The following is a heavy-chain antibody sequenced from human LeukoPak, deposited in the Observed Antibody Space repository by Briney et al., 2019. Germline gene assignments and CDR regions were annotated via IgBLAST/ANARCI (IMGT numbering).Heavy chain of an antibody. CDR2: VYASGST. CDR1: GDSLSCRGSCF. Sequence: SETLSLTCNVSGDSLSCRGSCFWSWIRQPAGKGLEWIGRVYASGSTHYNPSLKSRVTISVDTSKNQFSLKLSSVTAADTAVYYCARRLYQLSRYAFDIWGLGTMVTVSS. CDR3: ARRLYQLSRYAFDI. J-gene: IGHJ3*02. D-gene: IGHD3-3*01. V-gene: IGHV4-61*02.